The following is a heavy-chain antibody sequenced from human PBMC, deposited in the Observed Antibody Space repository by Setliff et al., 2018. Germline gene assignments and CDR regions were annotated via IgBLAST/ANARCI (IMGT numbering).Heavy chain of an antibody. V-gene: IGHV4-30-4*08. CDR1: GGSISSGDYY. J-gene: IGHJ4*02. Sequence: TLSLTCTVSGGSISSGDYYWSWIRQPPGKGLEWIGYIYSSGSIYYNPSLKSRVSISVDTSKNQFSLKLSSVTAADTAVYYCARESRYYYDNLGTLDYWGQGTLVTVSS. CDR2: IYSSGSI. CDR3: ARESRYYYDNLGTLDY. D-gene: IGHD3-22*01.